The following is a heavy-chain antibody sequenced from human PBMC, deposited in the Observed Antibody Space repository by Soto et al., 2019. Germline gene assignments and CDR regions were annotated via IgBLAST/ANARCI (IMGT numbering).Heavy chain of an antibody. CDR1: GFSLSSSAVGVG. CDR3: CHLSTGTYGTIFFDY. D-gene: IGHD3-9*01. CDR2: IYWDDDK. J-gene: IGHJ4*02. V-gene: IGHV2-5*02. Sequence: SGPTLVNPTQTLTLTCTFSGFSLSSSAVGVGVGWIRQPPGKALEWLALIYWDDDKRYSPSLKSRLTITKDTSQNQVVLTMTNIDAVDTATFYCCHLSTGTYGTIFFDYWGLGTLVTVSS.